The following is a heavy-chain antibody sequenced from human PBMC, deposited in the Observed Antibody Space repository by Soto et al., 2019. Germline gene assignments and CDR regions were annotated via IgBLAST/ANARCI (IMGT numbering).Heavy chain of an antibody. D-gene: IGHD6-25*01. CDR3: ARGNRAATDGGFDY. V-gene: IGHV6-1*01. CDR1: GDSVSSNSAA. Sequence: KQSQTLSLTCAISGDSVSSNSAAWNWIRQSPSRGLEWLGRTYYRSKWYNDYAVSVKSRITINPDTSKNQFSLQLNSVTPEDTAVYYCARGNRAATDGGFDYWGQGTLVTVSS. J-gene: IGHJ4*02. CDR2: TYYRSKWYN.